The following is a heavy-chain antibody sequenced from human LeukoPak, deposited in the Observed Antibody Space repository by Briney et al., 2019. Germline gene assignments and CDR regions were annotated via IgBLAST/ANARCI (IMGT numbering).Heavy chain of an antibody. CDR2: IYYSGST. J-gene: IGHJ4*02. D-gene: IGHD3-22*01. V-gene: IGHV4-30-4*01. CDR3: ARVEEDYYDSSGLDY. CDR1: GGSISSGDYY. Sequence: SQTLSLTCTVSGGSISSGDYYWSWIRQPPGKGLEWIGYIYYSGSTYYNPSLKSRVTISVDTSKNQFSLKLSSVTAADTAVYYCARVEEDYYDSSGLDYWGQGTLVTLSS.